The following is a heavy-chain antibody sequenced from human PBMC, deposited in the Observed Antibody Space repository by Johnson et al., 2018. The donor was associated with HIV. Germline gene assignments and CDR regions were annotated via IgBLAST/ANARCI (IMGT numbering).Heavy chain of an antibody. D-gene: IGHD1-14*01. J-gene: IGHJ3*02. V-gene: IGHV3-30*04. CDR3: ARGFHRGGAFDI. Sequence: QVQLVESVGGVVQTGRSLRLSCEAAGFSFRTYAMHWVRQAGKGLEWLAVISYDGTKKYYARSVKGRFTISRDNAKNSLYLQMNSLRAEDTAVYYCARGFHRGGAFDIWGQGTMVTVSS. CDR1: GFSFRTYA. CDR2: ISYDGTKK.